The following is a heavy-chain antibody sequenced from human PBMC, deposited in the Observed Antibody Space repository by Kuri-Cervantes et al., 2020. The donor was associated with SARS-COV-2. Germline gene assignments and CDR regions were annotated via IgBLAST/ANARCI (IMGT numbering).Heavy chain of an antibody. V-gene: IGHV3-11*06. Sequence: GGSLRLSCAASGFTFSNYYMSRIRQAPGKGLEWVSSISSSSSDRYYADSVKGRFTISRDNAKNSLYLQMNSLRAEDTAVYYCARAFGYYYDSSGYPLDYWGQGTLVTVSS. CDR2: ISSSSSDR. D-gene: IGHD3-22*01. CDR1: GFTFSNYY. J-gene: IGHJ4*02. CDR3: ARAFGYYYDSSGYPLDY.